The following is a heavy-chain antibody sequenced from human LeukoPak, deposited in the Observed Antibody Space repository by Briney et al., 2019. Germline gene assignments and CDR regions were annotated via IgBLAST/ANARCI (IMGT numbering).Heavy chain of an antibody. CDR3: AGYCSSTSCFLLLYAFDI. Sequence: GGSLRLSCAASGFTFSSYAMSWVRQAPGKGLEWVLAISGSGGSTYYADSVKGRFTISRDNSKNTLYLQMNSLRAEDTAVYYCAGYCSSTSCFLLLYAFDIWGQGTMVTVSS. CDR1: GFTFSSYA. V-gene: IGHV3-23*01. J-gene: IGHJ3*02. CDR2: ISGSGGST. D-gene: IGHD2-2*01.